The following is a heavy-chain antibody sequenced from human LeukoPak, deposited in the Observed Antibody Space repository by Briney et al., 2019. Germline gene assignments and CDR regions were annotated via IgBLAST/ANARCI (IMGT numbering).Heavy chain of an antibody. Sequence: PSETLSLTCTVSDYSISSGYYWGWIRQPPGKGLEWIGSVYHSGSTYYNPSLKSRVTISIDTSKNQFSLKLTFVTAADTAVYYCARHGYCGGDCYLFDYWGQGTLVTVSS. CDR1: DYSISSGYY. J-gene: IGHJ4*02. CDR3: ARHGYCGGDCYLFDY. D-gene: IGHD2-21*01. V-gene: IGHV4-38-2*02. CDR2: VYHSGST.